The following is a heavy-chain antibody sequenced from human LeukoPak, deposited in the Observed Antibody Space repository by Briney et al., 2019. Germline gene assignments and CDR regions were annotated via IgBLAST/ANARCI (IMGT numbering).Heavy chain of an antibody. J-gene: IGHJ4*02. CDR1: GFIFATYA. CDR3: ARDPGGSYDY. V-gene: IGHV3-23*01. D-gene: IGHD1-26*01. Sequence: GGSLRLSCAASGFIFATYAMSWVRQVPGEGLEWVSTISASVTNTNYADSVKGRFTVSRDNSKNTLFLQMNSLRAEDAAIYYCARDPGGSYDYWGQGTLVTVSS. CDR2: ISASVTNT.